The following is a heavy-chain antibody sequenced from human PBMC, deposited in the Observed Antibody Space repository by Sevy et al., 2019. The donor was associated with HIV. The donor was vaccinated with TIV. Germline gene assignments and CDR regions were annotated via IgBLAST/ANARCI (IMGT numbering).Heavy chain of an antibody. V-gene: IGHV3-23*01. J-gene: IGHJ3*01. CDR1: GFTFSNYG. CDR2: VSGGGGKR. CDR3: ARQGNYYGDAFDF. D-gene: IGHD3-10*01. Sequence: GGSLRLSCAAFGFTFSNYGMTWVRQAPGKGLEWVSSVSGGGGKRYNADSVKGRFTISRDNSKNTLYLQMNSLRAEDTAVYYCARQGNYYGDAFDFWGQGTVVTVSS.